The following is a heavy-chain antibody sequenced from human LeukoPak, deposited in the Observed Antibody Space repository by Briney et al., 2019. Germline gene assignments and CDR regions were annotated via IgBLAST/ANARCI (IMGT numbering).Heavy chain of an antibody. V-gene: IGHV4-30-4*01. Sequence: SETLSLTCTVSGGSISSGDYYWSWIRQPPGKGLEWIGYIYYSGSTYYNPSLKSQVTISVDTSKNQFSLKLSSVTAADMAVYYCAREELTGTRVFDCWGQGTLVTVSS. CDR3: AREELTGTRVFDC. D-gene: IGHD7-27*01. J-gene: IGHJ4*02. CDR2: IYYSGST. CDR1: GGSISSGDYY.